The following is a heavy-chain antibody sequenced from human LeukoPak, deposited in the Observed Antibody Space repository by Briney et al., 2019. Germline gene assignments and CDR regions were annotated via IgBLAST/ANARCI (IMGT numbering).Heavy chain of an antibody. D-gene: IGHD5-18*01. J-gene: IGHJ6*03. Sequence: PGGSLRLSCAASGFTFSSYSINWVRQAPGKGLEWVSSISSSTYKYYADSVKGRFTVSRDNAKNSLYLQMNSLRAEDTAVYYCARDPFNTAMVTYYYMDVWGKGTTVTVSS. V-gene: IGHV3-21*01. CDR1: GFTFSSYS. CDR3: ARDPFNTAMVTYYYMDV. CDR2: ISSSTYK.